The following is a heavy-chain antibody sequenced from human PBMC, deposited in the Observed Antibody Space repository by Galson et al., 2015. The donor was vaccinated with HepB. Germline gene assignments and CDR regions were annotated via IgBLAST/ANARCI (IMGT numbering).Heavy chain of an antibody. CDR1: GFTFSSYW. D-gene: IGHD5-18*01. CDR2: IKQDGSEK. CDR3: AREERGYSYYFDY. J-gene: IGHJ4*02. Sequence: SLRLSCAASGFTFSSYWMSWVRQAPGKGLERVANIKQDGSEKYYVDSVKGRFTISRDNAKNSLYLQMNSLRAEDTAVYYCAREERGYSYYFDYWGQGTLVTVSS. V-gene: IGHV3-7*03.